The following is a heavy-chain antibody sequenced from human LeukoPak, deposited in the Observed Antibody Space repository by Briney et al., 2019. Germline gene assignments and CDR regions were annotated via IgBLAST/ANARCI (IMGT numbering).Heavy chain of an antibody. Sequence: FSCNRAWLRWVGQAPGKEPEWVGRIKSSADGGATDYAAPVKGRFTVSRDDSKDTLYLQMNSLKSEDTAVYYCSLRYCSGTSCPGYWGQGTLVTVSS. CDR3: SLRYCSGTSCPGY. CDR1: FSCNRAW. J-gene: IGHJ4*02. D-gene: IGHD2-8*02. CDR2: IKSSADGGAT. V-gene: IGHV3-15*01.